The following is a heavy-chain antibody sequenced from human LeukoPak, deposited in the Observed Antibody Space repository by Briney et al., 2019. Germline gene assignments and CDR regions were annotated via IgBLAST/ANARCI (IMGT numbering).Heavy chain of an antibody. Sequence: ASVNVSCKASVYTFTSYYMHWVRQAPGQGREWMGIINPSGGSTIYAQKFQGRVTMTRDTSTSTVYMELSSLRSEDTAVYYCARDYGPSYYYDSSGYLGYWGQGTLLTVSS. CDR3: ARDYGPSYYYDSSGYLGY. V-gene: IGHV1-46*01. CDR2: INPSGGST. CDR1: VYTFTSYY. J-gene: IGHJ4*02. D-gene: IGHD3-22*01.